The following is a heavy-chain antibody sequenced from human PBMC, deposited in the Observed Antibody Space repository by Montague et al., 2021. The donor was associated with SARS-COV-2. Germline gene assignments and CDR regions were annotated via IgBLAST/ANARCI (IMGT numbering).Heavy chain of an antibody. V-gene: IGHV4-4*02. CDR1: GASISSNNW. D-gene: IGHD1-26*01. Sequence: SETLSLTCEVSGASISSNNWWIWVRQSPGKGLEWIGETYHSGSTNYNPSLRSRVTISVDKSKNQFSLNLSSVTAADTAIYYCARHGLEGANTYYFGLDVWGQETTVTVSS. CDR2: TYHSGST. J-gene: IGHJ6*02. CDR3: ARHGLEGANTYYFGLDV.